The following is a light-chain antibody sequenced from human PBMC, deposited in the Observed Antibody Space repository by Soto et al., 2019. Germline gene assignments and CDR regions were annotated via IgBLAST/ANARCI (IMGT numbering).Light chain of an antibody. J-gene: IGKJ5*01. V-gene: IGKV1-9*01. CDR2: AAS. CDR3: QQLNTYPVT. Sequence: DIQLTQSPSFLSASVGDRVTITCRASRGISSYLVWYQQKPGKAPKLLIYAASTLQGGVPSRFSGSGSGTEFTLTISSLQPEDFATYYCQQLNTYPVTFGQGTRLEIK. CDR1: RGISSY.